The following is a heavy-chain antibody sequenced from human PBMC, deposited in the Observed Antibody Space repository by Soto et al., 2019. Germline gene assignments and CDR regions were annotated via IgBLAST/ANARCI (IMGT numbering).Heavy chain of an antibody. J-gene: IGHJ5*02. V-gene: IGHV4-34*01. D-gene: IGHD2-8*01. CDR2: INHSGST. CDR1: CGSFIGYY. CDR3: ARGGRRPNINWFDP. Sequence: SETLSLTCAFYCGSFIGYYWSWIRQPPGKGLEWIGEINHSGSTNYNPSLKSRVTISVDTSKNQFSLKLSSVTAADAAVYYCARGGRRPNINWFDPWGQGTLVTVSS.